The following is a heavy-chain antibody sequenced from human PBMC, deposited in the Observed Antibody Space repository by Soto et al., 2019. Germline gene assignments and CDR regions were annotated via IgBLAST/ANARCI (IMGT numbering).Heavy chain of an antibody. Sequence: PGGSLRLSCAASGFTFSDYYMSWIRQAPGKGLEWVSYISSSSSYTNYADSVKGRFTISRDNFNNTLYLQMNSLRPEDTALYYCAKQISRGVVVTAIGYFDYWGQGTLVTVSS. CDR1: GFTFSDYY. D-gene: IGHD2-21*02. CDR2: ISSSSSYT. V-gene: IGHV3-11*06. J-gene: IGHJ4*02. CDR3: AKQISRGVVVTAIGYFDY.